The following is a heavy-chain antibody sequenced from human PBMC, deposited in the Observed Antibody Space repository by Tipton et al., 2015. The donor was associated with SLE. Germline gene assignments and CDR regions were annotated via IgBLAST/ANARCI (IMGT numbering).Heavy chain of an antibody. CDR3: ARDSQFDWHSSLDV. V-gene: IGHV4-59*01. CDR1: GGSITSYY. CDR2: IYYTGST. D-gene: IGHD3-9*01. Sequence: TLSLTCTVSGGSITSYYWSWIRQPPGRALEWIGYIYYTGSTNYNSSLKSRVTISVDRSKNQFSLSLSSVTAADTAVYFCARDSQFDWHSSLDVWGQGTTVIFSS. J-gene: IGHJ6*02.